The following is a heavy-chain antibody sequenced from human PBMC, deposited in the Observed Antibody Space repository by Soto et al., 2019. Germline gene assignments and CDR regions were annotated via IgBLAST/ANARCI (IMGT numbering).Heavy chain of an antibody. V-gene: IGHV3-72*01. CDR2: SRDKAQGYST. Sequence: EVQLVESGGGLVQPGGSLRLSCAGSGFTLSDHYIDWVRQAPGKGLEWVGRSRDKAQGYSTAYAASVKGRFTTSRDESKNSVYLQMNSLKTEDTAVYYCAKDEGAEDDILTGYPLFDYRGQGILVTVSS. CDR3: AKDEGAEDDILTGYPLFDY. D-gene: IGHD3-9*01. CDR1: GFTLSDHY. J-gene: IGHJ4*02.